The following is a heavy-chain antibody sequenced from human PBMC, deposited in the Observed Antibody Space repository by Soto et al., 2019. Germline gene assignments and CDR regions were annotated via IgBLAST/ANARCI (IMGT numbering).Heavy chain of an antibody. CDR3: ARRGDYGDAFDI. CDR1: GYTLTTYG. D-gene: IGHD4-17*01. CDR2: ISPYNGNT. Sequence: QVQLVQSGAEVKKPGASVKVSCKASGYTLTTYGSSWVRQAPGQGLEWMGWISPYNGNTNYAHKLHGRVTMTTDTSTSTAYMKLRSLRSDDTSVYYCARRGDYGDAFDIWGQGTMVTVSS. J-gene: IGHJ3*02. V-gene: IGHV1-18*01.